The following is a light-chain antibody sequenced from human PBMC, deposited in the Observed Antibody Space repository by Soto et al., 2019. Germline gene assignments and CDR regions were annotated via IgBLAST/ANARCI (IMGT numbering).Light chain of an antibody. Sequence: EIVLTQSPGTLSLSPGEGDTLSCRASQSVSSNSLAWYQQKPGQAPRLLIYGASTRATGIPDRFSGSGSGTDFTLTIHRLEPEGFAVYYCQQYGSSPPPFGGGTKVEIK. CDR2: GAS. V-gene: IGKV3-20*01. CDR3: QQYGSSPPP. J-gene: IGKJ4*01. CDR1: QSVSSNS.